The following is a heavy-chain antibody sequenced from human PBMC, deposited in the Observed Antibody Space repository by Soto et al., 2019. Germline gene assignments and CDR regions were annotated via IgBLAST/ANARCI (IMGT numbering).Heavy chain of an antibody. V-gene: IGHV5-51*01. CDR1: GYTFTNYW. J-gene: IGHJ6*02. CDR3: ARTPAAGKYYYGMDV. D-gene: IGHD6-13*01. Sequence: PGESLKISCKASGYTFTNYWIAWVRQMPGKGLEWMGLIYAADSDTRYSPSFQGQVTISADKSISTAYLQWSSLKASDTAMYHCARTPAAGKYYYGMDVWGQGTTVTVSS. CDR2: IYAADSDT.